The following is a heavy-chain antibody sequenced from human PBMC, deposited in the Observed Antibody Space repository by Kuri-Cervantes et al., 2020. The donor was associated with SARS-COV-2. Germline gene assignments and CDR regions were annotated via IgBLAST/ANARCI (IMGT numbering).Heavy chain of an antibody. V-gene: IGHV3-74*01. J-gene: IGHJ4*02. D-gene: IGHD3-3*01. CDR3: AKDCYYDFWSGSVGWYFDY. Sequence: GGSLRLSCAASGFTFSRDTMYWVRQGPGKGLVWVSRMSGDGSSITYADSVKGRFTISRDNAKNTLYLQMNSLKAEDTAVYYCAKDCYYDFWSGSVGWYFDYWGQGTLVTVSS. CDR1: GFTFSRDT. CDR2: MSGDGSSI.